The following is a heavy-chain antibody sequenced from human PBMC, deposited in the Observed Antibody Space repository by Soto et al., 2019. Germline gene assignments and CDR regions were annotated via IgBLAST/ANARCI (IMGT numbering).Heavy chain of an antibody. CDR2: IKQDGSEK. CDR3: ASRPPAWGQFDY. Sequence: GSLSVSFAASGFPLSSYWISWVRQAPGKGLEWVANIKQDGSEKYYVDSVKGRFTISRDNAKNSLYLQMNTLRAEDTAVYYCASRPPAWGQFDYWGQGTRVTV. V-gene: IGHV3-7*03. CDR1: GFPLSSYW. D-gene: IGHD3-16*01. J-gene: IGHJ4*02.